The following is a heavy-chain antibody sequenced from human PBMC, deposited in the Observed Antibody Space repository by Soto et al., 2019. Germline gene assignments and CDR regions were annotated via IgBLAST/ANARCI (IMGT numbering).Heavy chain of an antibody. J-gene: IGHJ5*02. Sequence: GGSLRLSCAASGFTVSSNYMSWVRQAPGKGLEWVSVIYSGGSTYYADSVKGRFTISRDNSKNTLYLQMNSLRAEDTAVYYCAREVSMVSPVRGVIPPPEYNWFDPWGQGTLVTVSS. CDR1: GFTVSSNY. D-gene: IGHD3-10*01. V-gene: IGHV3-66*01. CDR3: AREVSMVSPVRGVIPPPEYNWFDP. CDR2: IYSGGST.